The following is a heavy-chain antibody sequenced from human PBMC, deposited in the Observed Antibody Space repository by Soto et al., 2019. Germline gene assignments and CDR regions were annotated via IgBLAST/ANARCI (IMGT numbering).Heavy chain of an antibody. CDR2: IYPRDSDT. J-gene: IGHJ6*03. D-gene: IGHD2-8*01. CDR1: GYRFTSYW. V-gene: IGHV5-51*01. Sequence: GGSLKLSCKGSGYRFTSYWIGWVRQIPGKGLEGMGIIYPRDSDTRYSPSFQGQVTISADKPISTAYLQWSSLKASDTAMYYCARLVPVYCTNGVCYELGYYYDMDVWGKGTTVTVSS. CDR3: ARLVPVYCTNGVCYELGYYYDMDV.